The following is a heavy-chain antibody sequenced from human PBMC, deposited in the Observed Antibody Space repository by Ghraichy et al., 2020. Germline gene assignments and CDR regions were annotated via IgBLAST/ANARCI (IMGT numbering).Heavy chain of an antibody. V-gene: IGHV3-9*01. D-gene: IGHD1-26*01. J-gene: IGHJ4*02. CDR3: AKARRGVGATRGARYRIFDY. CDR2: ISWNSGSI. CDR1: GFTFDDYA. Sequence: GGSLRLSCAASGFTFDDYAMHWVRQAPGKGLEWVSGISWNSGSIGYADSVKGRFTISRDNAKNSLYLQMNSLRAEDTALYYCAKARRGVGATRGARYRIFDYWGQGTLVTVSS.